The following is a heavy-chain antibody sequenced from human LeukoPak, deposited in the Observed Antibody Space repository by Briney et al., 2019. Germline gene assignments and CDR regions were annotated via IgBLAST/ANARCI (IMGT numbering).Heavy chain of an antibody. CDR1: GYTFTGYY. CDR2: INPNSGGT. Sequence: WASVKVSCKASGYTFTGYYMHWVRQAPGQGVEWMGRINPNSGGTNYAQKFQGRVTMTRDTSISTAYMELSRLRSDDTAVYYCARDCTKGVCYFLFDYWGQGTLVTVSS. J-gene: IGHJ4*02. CDR3: ARDCTKGVCYFLFDY. D-gene: IGHD2-8*01. V-gene: IGHV1-2*06.